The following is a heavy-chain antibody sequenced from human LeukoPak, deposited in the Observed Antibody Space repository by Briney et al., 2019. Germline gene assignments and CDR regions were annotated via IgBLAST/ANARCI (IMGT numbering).Heavy chain of an antibody. J-gene: IGHJ4*02. CDR1: GYTFTSYY. V-gene: IGHV1-46*01. D-gene: IGHD5-18*01. CDR2: INPSGGST. Sequence: ASVKVSCKASGYTFTSYYMHWVRQAPGQGLEWMGIINPSGGSTSYAQKFQGRVTMTRDTSTSTVYMELSSLRSEDTAVYYCARDLTLSARNSYGFGYWGQGTLVTVSS. CDR3: ARDLTLSARNSYGFGY.